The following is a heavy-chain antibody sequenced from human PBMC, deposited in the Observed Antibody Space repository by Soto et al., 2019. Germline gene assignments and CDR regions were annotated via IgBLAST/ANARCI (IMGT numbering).Heavy chain of an antibody. Sequence: SETLSLTCTVSGGSISPYCWSWIRHPPGKGLEWIGYIYYNGTTYYNPSLKTRVSLFLHTSENQFSLRLTSVTAADTAVYFCASLNYDYGRKYFDSWGHGTLVTVSS. V-gene: IGHV4-59*04. CDR1: GGSISPYC. J-gene: IGHJ4*01. D-gene: IGHD4-17*01. CDR3: ASLNYDYGRKYFDS. CDR2: IYYNGTT.